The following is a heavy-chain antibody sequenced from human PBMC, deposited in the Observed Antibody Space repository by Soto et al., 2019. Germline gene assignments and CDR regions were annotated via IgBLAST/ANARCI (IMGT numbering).Heavy chain of an antibody. V-gene: IGHV4-59*01. CDR1: TGSMRTYY. J-gene: IGHJ4*02. CDR3: ARDDTTGLFDF. CDR2: ISHTGRT. D-gene: IGHD4-17*01. Sequence: PSETLSLTCSVSTGSMRTYYCTFGRQSPGKGLEWIGQISHTGRTKYNPSLESRVTISVDTSRKQFSLKLTSVTAADTALYYCARDDTTGLFDFWGQGTLVTVSS.